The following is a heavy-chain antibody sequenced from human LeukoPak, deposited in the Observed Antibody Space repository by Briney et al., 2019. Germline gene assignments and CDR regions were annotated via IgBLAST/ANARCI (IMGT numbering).Heavy chain of an antibody. CDR2: IYYNGNT. V-gene: IGHV4-59*12. CDR1: GGSINNYY. D-gene: IGHD1-1*01. CDR3: ARSTGTHRRGLFDY. J-gene: IGHJ4*02. Sequence: SETLSLTCTLSGGSINNYYWSWIRQPPGKGLEWIGYIYYNGNTNYNPSLKSRVTISVDTSKNQFSLKLSSVTAADTAVYYCARSTGTHRRGLFDYWGQGTLVTVSS.